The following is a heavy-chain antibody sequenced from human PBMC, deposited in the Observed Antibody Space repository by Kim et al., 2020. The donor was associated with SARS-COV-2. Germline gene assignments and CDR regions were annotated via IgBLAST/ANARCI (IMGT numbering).Heavy chain of an antibody. D-gene: IGHD5-12*01. V-gene: IGHV3-30*01. Sequence: SGKGRFTISRDNSNNTLYLQMNSLRAEDTAVYYCARDRGRVVATGFDYWGQGTLVTVSS. J-gene: IGHJ4*02. CDR3: ARDRGRVVATGFDY.